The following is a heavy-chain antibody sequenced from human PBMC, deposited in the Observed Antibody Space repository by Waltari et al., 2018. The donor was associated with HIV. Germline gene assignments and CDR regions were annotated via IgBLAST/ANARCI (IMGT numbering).Heavy chain of an antibody. CDR3: ARLPVAGTGGFDY. V-gene: IGHV3-48*03. D-gene: IGHD6-19*01. J-gene: IGHJ4*02. CDR2: ISSSGSFI. CDR1: GFTFSSYE. Sequence: EVQLVESGGGLVQPGGSLRLSCAASGFTFSSYEMNWVRQAPGKGLEWVSNISSSGSFIYYADSVKGRFTISRDNAKNSLYLQMNSLRAEDTAVYYCARLPVAGTGGFDYWGQGTLVTVSS.